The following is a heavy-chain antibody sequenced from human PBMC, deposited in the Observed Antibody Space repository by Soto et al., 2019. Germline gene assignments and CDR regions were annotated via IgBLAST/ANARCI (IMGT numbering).Heavy chain of an antibody. D-gene: IGHD2-15*01. CDR2: INAGNGNT. V-gene: IGHV1-3*01. Sequence: QVQLVQSGAEVKKPGASVKVSCKASGYTFTSYAMHWVRQAPGQRLEWMGWINAGNGNTKYSQKFQGRVTITRDKSASTAYMELSSLRSEDTAVYYCTRGPGGPDGPGDYWGQGTLVTVSS. CDR3: TRGPGGPDGPGDY. J-gene: IGHJ4*02. CDR1: GYTFTSYA.